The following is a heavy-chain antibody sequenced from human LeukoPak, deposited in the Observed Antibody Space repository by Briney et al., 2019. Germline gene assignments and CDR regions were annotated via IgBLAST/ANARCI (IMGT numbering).Heavy chain of an antibody. Sequence: PGGSLRLSCAASGFTFSSYAIHWVRQAPGKGLEYVSAITPDGTYTFYAKSVKGRFTISRDNSKNPLFIQMGSLRAEDMALYYCARRGSPYAYDYWGQGTLVTVSS. D-gene: IGHD3-16*01. CDR2: ITPDGTYT. CDR1: GFTFSSYA. CDR3: ARRGSPYAYDY. V-gene: IGHV3-64*01. J-gene: IGHJ4*02.